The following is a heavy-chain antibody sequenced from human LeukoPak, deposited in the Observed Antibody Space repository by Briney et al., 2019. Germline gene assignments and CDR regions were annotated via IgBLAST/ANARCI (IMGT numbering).Heavy chain of an antibody. V-gene: IGHV1-8*01. CDR3: ARGNGYWNDQNPLY. CDR1: GYTFTSYD. Sequence: GASVKVSCKASGYTFTSYDINWVRQATGQGLEWMGWMNPNSGNTGYAQKFQGRVTMTRNTSISTAYMELSSLRSEDTAVYYCARGNGYWNDQNPLYWGQGTLVTVSS. D-gene: IGHD1-1*01. CDR2: MNPNSGNT. J-gene: IGHJ4*02.